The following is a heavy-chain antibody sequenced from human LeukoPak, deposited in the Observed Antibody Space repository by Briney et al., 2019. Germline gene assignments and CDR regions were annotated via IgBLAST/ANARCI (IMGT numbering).Heavy chain of an antibody. V-gene: IGHV1-2*02. CDR2: INPNSGGT. CDR3: ARVVGATFPYFDY. D-gene: IGHD1-26*01. Sequence: ASVKVSCKASGYTFTGYYMHWGRQAPGQGLEWMGWINPNSGGTNYAQKFQGRVTMTRDTSISTAYMELSRLRSDDTAVYYCARVVGATFPYFDYWGQGTLVTVSS. CDR1: GYTFTGYY. J-gene: IGHJ4*02.